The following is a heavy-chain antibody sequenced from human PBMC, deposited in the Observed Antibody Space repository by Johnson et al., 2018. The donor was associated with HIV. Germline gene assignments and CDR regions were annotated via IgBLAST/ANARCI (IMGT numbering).Heavy chain of an antibody. J-gene: IGHJ3*01. V-gene: IGHV3-30*04. D-gene: IGHD5-18*01. CDR2: ISYDGGNK. CDR1: GFTFSTYA. CDR3: AKGEAQEGWIQLWSYAFDF. Sequence: QVQLVESGGGVVQPGRSLRLSCAASGFTFSTYAMHWVRQAPGKGLEWVEVISYDGGNKYYADSVKGRFTISRDNSRNTLHLQMSNLRTDETAVYYCAKGEAQEGWIQLWSYAFDFWGRGTMVTVSS.